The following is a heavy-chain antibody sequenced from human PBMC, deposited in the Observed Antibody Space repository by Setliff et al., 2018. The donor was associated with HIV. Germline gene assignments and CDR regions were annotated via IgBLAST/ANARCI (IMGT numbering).Heavy chain of an antibody. Sequence: PSETLSLTCTVSGGSIGSGSYYWTWIRQPAGKGLEWIGRIYTSGNINYNPSLKSRVTISVDTSKNQFSLKLSSVTAADTAVYYCARRGMWSYETGGNPTATFDYWGQGVLVTVSS. D-gene: IGHD2-8*02. CDR3: ARRGMWSYETGGNPTATFDY. J-gene: IGHJ4*02. CDR2: IYTSGNI. V-gene: IGHV4-61*02. CDR1: GGSIGSGSYY.